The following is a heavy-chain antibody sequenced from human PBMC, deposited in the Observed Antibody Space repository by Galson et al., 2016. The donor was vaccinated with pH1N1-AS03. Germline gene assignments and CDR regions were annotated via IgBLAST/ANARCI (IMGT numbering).Heavy chain of an antibody. CDR3: AKVGIVISSGWYGRFDY. D-gene: IGHD6-19*01. J-gene: IGHJ4*02. V-gene: IGHV1-3*01. CDR2: LNSTSGNT. Sequence: TVKVSCKASGYSFINYAIYWVRQAPGQRLEWMGWLNSTSGNTEYSQKFQGRLTITRDTSASKDSMELSSLRSEDTAVYYCAKVGIVISSGWYGRFDYWGQGTLVTVSS. CDR1: GYSFINYA.